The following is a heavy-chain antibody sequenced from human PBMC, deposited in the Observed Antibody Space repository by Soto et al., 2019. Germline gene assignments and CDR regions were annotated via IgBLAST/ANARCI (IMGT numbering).Heavy chain of an antibody. Sequence: PGEFMKNCCKAAGYSFANYWIGWVRQMSGKGLEWMGVIYPVDSNTKFSPSFQGQVTISADKSISTAYLQWSSLKASDTAMYYCASSVVVPSTMNYFDYWGQGSLVTVSS. CDR2: IYPVDSNT. V-gene: IGHV5-51*01. CDR1: GYSFANYW. J-gene: IGHJ4*02. D-gene: IGHD2-15*01. CDR3: ASSVVVPSTMNYFDY.